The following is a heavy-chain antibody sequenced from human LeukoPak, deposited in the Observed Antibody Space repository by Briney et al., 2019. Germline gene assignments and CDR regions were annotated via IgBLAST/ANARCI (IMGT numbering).Heavy chain of an antibody. J-gene: IGHJ3*02. D-gene: IGHD6-6*01. CDR2: ISGSGGST. CDR3: AKLAPRIAARGDAFDI. V-gene: IGHV3-23*01. Sequence: PGGSLRLSCAASGFTFSNYAMTWVRQAPGKGLEWVSAISGSGGSTYYADSVKGRFTISRDNSKNTLYLQMNSLRAEDTAVYYCAKLAPRIAARGDAFDIWGQGTMVTVSS. CDR1: GFTFSNYA.